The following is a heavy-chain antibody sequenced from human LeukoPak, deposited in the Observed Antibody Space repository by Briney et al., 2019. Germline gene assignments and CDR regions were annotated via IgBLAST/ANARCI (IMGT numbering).Heavy chain of an antibody. CDR3: ARCIYHYASSWYWFDP. CDR1: NYSINSEYY. D-gene: IGHD3-22*01. Sequence: SETLSLTCAVSNYSINSEYYWGWIRQSSGKGLEWIGSMHHTGNTYYNPSLKSRVTISTDTSKNQFSLKLSSVTAADTAIYYCARCIYHYASSWYWFDPWGQGTLVTVSS. CDR2: MHHTGNT. J-gene: IGHJ5*02. V-gene: IGHV4-38-2*01.